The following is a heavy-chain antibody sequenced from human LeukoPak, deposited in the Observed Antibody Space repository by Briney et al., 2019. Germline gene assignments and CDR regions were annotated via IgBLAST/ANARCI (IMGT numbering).Heavy chain of an antibody. CDR1: GDTFTKYD. Sequence: GASVKVSCRASGDTFTKYDINWVRQATGQGLEWMGWMNPNSDNTAYAQKFQGRVSMTRNTSINTAYMKLSSLTSEDTAVYYCARAGGNRDALYYYYYYMDVWAKGPRSPSP. D-gene: IGHD3-10*01. CDR2: MNPNSDNT. V-gene: IGHV1-8*01. CDR3: ARAGGNRDALYYYYYYMDV. J-gene: IGHJ6*03.